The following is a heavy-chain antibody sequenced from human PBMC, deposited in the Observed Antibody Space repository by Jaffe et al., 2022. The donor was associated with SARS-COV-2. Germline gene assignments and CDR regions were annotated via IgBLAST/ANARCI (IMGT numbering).Heavy chain of an antibody. CDR2: IYWNDDK. CDR3: AHSSSWLPGVNWFDP. Sequence: QITLKESGPTLVKPTQTLTLTCTFSGFSLSTSGVGVGWIRQPPGKALEWLALIYWNDDKRYSPSLKSRLTITKDTSKNQVVLTMTNMDPVDTATYYCAHSSSWLPGVNWFDPWGQGTLVTVSS. CDR1: GFSLSTSGVG. V-gene: IGHV2-5*01. J-gene: IGHJ5*02. D-gene: IGHD6-19*01.